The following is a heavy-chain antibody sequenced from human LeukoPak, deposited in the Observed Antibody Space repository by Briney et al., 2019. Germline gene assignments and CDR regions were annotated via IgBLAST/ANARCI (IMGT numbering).Heavy chain of an antibody. Sequence: GGSLTLSCAVSGITLGNYGMHWVRQAPGKGLEWVAGISGSGGSTNYADSVKGRFTISRDNPKNTLFLQMNSLRAEDTAVYFCAKRGVVIRVILVGFHKEAYYFDSWGQGALVTVSS. J-gene: IGHJ4*02. CDR3: AKRGVVIRVILVGFHKEAYYFDS. V-gene: IGHV3-23*01. D-gene: IGHD3-22*01. CDR1: GITLGNYG. CDR2: ISGSGGST.